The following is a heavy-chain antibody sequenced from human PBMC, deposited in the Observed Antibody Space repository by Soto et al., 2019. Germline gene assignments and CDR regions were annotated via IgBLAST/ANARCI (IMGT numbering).Heavy chain of an antibody. V-gene: IGHV1-69*13. J-gene: IGHJ3*02. D-gene: IGHD5-18*01. CDR1: GGTFSSYA. Sequence: SVKVSCKASGGTFSSYAISWVRQAPGQGLEWMGGIIPIFGTANYAQKFQGRVTITADESTSTAYMELSSLRSEDTAVYYCAREGQDSYGYVGAFDIWGQGTMVTVSS. CDR3: AREGQDSYGYVGAFDI. CDR2: IIPIFGTA.